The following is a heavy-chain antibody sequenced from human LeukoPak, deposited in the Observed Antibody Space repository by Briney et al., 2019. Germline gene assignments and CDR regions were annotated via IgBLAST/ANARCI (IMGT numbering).Heavy chain of an antibody. V-gene: IGHV4-59*02. CDR2: ISNTGNT. J-gene: IGHJ6*03. D-gene: IGHD6-13*01. Sequence: SETLSLTCTVSGVSVSPYYWTWIRQSPGKGLECIGYISNTGNTYYSPSLRSRVTISVDTSKNQFSLKLSSVTAADTAVYYCARAGPPVRAAAGKYYYYYYMDVWGKGTTVTVSS. CDR3: ARAGPPVRAAAGKYYYYYYMDV. CDR1: GVSVSPYY.